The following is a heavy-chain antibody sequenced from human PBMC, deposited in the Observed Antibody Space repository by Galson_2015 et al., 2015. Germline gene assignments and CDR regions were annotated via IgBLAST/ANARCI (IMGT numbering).Heavy chain of an antibody. J-gene: IGHJ4*02. Sequence: SMRLSCAASGFTFSSYWMSWVRQAPGTGLEWVANIKQDGSEKYYVDSVKGRFTISRDNAKNSLYLQMNSLRAEDTAVYYCARGDADTAMYFDYRGQGTLVTVSS. CDR3: ARGDADTAMYFDY. CDR1: GFTFSSYW. V-gene: IGHV3-7*03. CDR2: IKQDGSEK. D-gene: IGHD5-18*01.